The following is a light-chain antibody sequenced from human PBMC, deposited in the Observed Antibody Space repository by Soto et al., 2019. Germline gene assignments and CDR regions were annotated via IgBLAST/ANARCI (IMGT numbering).Light chain of an antibody. CDR1: ATDVGAYNY. CDR3: SSFTNSTTLL. V-gene: IGLV2-14*01. CDR2: TVT. Sequence: QSVLTQPASVSGSPGQSSTISCTGTATDVGAYNYVSWYQQHPGRAPKLIIYTVTDRPSGVADRFSGSKSGDTASLTISGLQAEDEAHYYCSSFTNSTTLLFGGGTKLAVL. J-gene: IGLJ2*01.